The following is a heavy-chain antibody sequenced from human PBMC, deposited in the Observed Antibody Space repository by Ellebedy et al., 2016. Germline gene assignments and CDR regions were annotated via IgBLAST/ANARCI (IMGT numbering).Heavy chain of an antibody. Sequence: SGPTLVKPTQTLTLTCTFSGFSLSTDAVVVGWVRQPPGKALEWLAFIYGNDDKRYSPSLKTRLTITKDTSKNQVVLTMTNMDPVDIATYFCAHRATVTSVDYWGRGTLVTVSS. D-gene: IGHD4-17*01. V-gene: IGHV2-5*01. J-gene: IGHJ4*02. CDR1: GFSLSTDAVV. CDR2: IYGNDDK. CDR3: AHRATVTSVDY.